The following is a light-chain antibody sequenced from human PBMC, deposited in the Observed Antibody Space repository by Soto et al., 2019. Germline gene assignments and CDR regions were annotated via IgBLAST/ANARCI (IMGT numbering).Light chain of an antibody. Sequence: EIVMRKSPATLSVSPGEGVSLSCRACQSGMCNLAWYQQKPGQTPRLLIYDASTRATDIPARFSGSGSGTDFPLTISSLQSEDFAVYYCQQYNNWPRTFGQGTKVDIK. CDR1: QSGMCN. CDR3: QQYNNWPRT. CDR2: DAS. V-gene: IGKV3-15*01. J-gene: IGKJ1*01.